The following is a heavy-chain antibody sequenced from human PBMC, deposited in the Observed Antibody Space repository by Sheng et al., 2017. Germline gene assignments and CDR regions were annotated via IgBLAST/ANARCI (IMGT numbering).Heavy chain of an antibody. J-gene: IGHJ4*02. Sequence: QVQLQQWGAGLLKPSETLSLTCAVYGGSFSGYYWSWIRQPPGKGLEWIGEINHSGSTNYNPSLKSRVTISVDTSKNQFSLKLSSVTAADTAVYYCARGRGSYYYDSSGDYFDYWGQGTLVTVSS. V-gene: IGHV4-34*01. CDR2: INHSGST. CDR3: ARGRGSYYYDSSGDYFDY. D-gene: IGHD3-22*01. CDR1: GGSFSGYY.